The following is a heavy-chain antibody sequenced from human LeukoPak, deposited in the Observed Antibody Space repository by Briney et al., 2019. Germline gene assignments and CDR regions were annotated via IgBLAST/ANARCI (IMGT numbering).Heavy chain of an antibody. D-gene: IGHD3-3*01. CDR1: GYTFTGYY. CDR2: INPNSGVT. Sequence: ASVTVSCTASGYTFTGYYMHWVRQAPGQGREWVGWINPNSGVTNYAQKFQGRVTMTRDTSISTAYMELSRLRSDDTAVYYCTRDPPNYDFWSGYYLDYWGQGTLVTVSS. CDR3: TRDPPNYDFWSGYYLDY. V-gene: IGHV1-2*02. J-gene: IGHJ4*02.